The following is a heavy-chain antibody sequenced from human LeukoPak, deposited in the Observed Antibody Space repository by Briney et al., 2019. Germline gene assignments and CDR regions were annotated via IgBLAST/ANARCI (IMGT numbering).Heavy chain of an antibody. CDR2: INPNSGGT. CDR1: GYTFIDYY. CDR3: ARVYNYGSGSYSLDY. D-gene: IGHD3-10*01. Sequence: ASVKVSCKASGYTFIDYYLLWVRQAPGQGLEWMGWINPNSGGTNYAQKFQGRVTMTRDTSISTAYMELSRLRYDDTAVYYCARVYNYGSGSYSLDYWGQGTLVTGSS. J-gene: IGHJ4*02. V-gene: IGHV1-2*02.